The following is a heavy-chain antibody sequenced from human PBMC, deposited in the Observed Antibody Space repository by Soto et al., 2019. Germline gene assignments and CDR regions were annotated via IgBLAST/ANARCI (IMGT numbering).Heavy chain of an antibody. D-gene: IGHD3-16*02. J-gene: IGHJ6*01. V-gene: IGHV1-18*01. CDR2: ISPYSGNT. CDR3: AKVEKCVTPTAQDG. CDR1: GYIFVNYD. Sequence: QVQLVQSGDEVRKPGSSVKVSCKASGYIFVNYDIAWVRQAPGQGLEWMGWISPYSGNTHYASKVQGTLTMTTDTPTSTAYMVVGSLTSDDTSVYYCAKVEKCVTPTAQDGWGQGTTV.